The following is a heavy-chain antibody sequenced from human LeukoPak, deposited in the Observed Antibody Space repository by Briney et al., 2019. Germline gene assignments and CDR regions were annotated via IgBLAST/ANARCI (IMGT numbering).Heavy chain of an antibody. CDR2: VFYSGST. CDR3: ARRAGGKVDY. CDR1: GGSISSGSSF. V-gene: IGHV4-39*01. J-gene: IGHJ4*02. D-gene: IGHD3-16*01. Sequence: SETLSLTCTVSGGSISSGSSFWGWIRQPPGRGLEWIGSVFYSGSTYYNPSLKSRVTIYVDTSTNQFSMKLSSVTAADPAVYYCARRAGGKVDYWGQGTLVTVSS.